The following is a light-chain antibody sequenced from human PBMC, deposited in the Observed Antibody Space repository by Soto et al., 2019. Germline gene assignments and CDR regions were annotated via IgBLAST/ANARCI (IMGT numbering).Light chain of an antibody. CDR3: QQYDSYWT. V-gene: IGKV1-33*01. J-gene: IGKJ1*01. Sequence: DIQMTQSPPSLSASVGDKVTITCQASHDIGNSLNWYQDKPGQPPKLVIYDAYNLETGVPSTFSGNGYGTDFTFTISSLQPEDIATYYCQQYDSYWTFGQGTKVDIK. CDR2: DAY. CDR1: HDIGNS.